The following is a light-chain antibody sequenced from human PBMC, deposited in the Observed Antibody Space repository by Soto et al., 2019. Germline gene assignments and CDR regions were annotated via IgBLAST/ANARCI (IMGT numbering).Light chain of an antibody. V-gene: IGKV3-11*01. CDR2: GAS. Sequence: EVVLTQSPATLSLSPGERATLSFRASENVRTFVDWYQQKPGQAPRLLIYGASNRATGIPARFSGSGSGTDFTLTISSLGPEDFAVYYCQRHSHWPPWTFGQGTKVDIK. CDR1: ENVRTF. J-gene: IGKJ1*01. CDR3: QRHSHWPPWT.